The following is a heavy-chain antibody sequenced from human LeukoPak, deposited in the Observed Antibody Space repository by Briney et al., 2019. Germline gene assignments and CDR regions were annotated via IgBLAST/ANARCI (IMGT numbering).Heavy chain of an antibody. D-gene: IGHD3-22*01. Sequence: GGSLRLSCAASGFTFSSHAMHWVRQAPGKGLKWVAVISYNERNKYYADSVKGRFTISRDNSKNTLSLQMNSLKAEDTAVYYCARSQERYYDSSGLDFWXQGTLVTVSS. CDR1: GFTFSSHA. J-gene: IGHJ4*02. V-gene: IGHV3-30*04. CDR3: ARSQERYYDSSGLDF. CDR2: ISYNERNK.